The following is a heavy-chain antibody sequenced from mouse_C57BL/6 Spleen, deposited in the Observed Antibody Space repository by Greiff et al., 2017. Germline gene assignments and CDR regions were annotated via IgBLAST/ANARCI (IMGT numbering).Heavy chain of an antibody. D-gene: IGHD1-1*01. J-gene: IGHJ2*01. CDR3: AREGFITTVVAHFDY. CDR1: GYTFTSYW. Sequence: QVQLQQPGTELVKPGASVKLSCKASGYTFTSYWMHWVKQRPGQGLEWIGNINPSNGGTNYNEKFKSKATLTVDKSSSTAYMQLSSLTSEDSADYYCAREGFITTVVAHFDYWGQGTTLTVSS. V-gene: IGHV1-53*01. CDR2: INPSNGGT.